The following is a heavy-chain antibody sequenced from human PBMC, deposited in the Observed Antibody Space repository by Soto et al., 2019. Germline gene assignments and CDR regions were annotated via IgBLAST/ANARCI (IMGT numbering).Heavy chain of an antibody. Sequence: SETLSLTCTVSGDSISTSNDYWGWISQPPAEWLEWIAHILYSCGTYYNPALKSRVTISVDTSKNQFSLNVHSITSADTAVYFCARRGGGDYIFESWGQGMLVTSPQ. CDR3: ARRGGGDYIFES. D-gene: IGHD4-17*01. V-gene: IGHV4-39*01. J-gene: IGHJ1*01. CDR1: GDSISTSNDY. CDR2: ILYSCGT.